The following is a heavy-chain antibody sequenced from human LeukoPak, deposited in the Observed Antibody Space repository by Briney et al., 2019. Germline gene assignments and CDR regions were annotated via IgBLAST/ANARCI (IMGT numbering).Heavy chain of an antibody. CDR3: ARGGSGWYYFDY. CDR1: GFTFSSYE. D-gene: IGHD6-19*01. Sequence: GGSLRLSCAASGFTFSSYEMNWVRQAPGKGLEWVSHISSSGSTIYYADSVKGRFTISRDNAKNSLYLQMNSLRAEDTAVYYCARGGSGWYYFDYWGQGTLVTVSS. J-gene: IGHJ4*02. V-gene: IGHV3-48*03. CDR2: ISSSGSTI.